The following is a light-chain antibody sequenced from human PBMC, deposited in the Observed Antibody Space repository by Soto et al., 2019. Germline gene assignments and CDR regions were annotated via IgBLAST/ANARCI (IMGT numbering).Light chain of an antibody. CDR1: QTIDRS. CDR3: HQSQSLPFT. CDR2: DAS. Sequence: DVQMTQSPPSLSASVGDRVTITCRASQTIDRSLNWYQQKPGKAPKLLIYDASNLQSGVPSRFSGSGSGPDFTLTISSLQPDDFATYYCHQSQSLPFTFGPGTKVDIK. J-gene: IGKJ3*01. V-gene: IGKV1-39*01.